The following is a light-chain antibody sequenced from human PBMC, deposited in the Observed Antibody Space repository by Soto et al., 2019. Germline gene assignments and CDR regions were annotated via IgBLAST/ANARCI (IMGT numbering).Light chain of an antibody. V-gene: IGLV2-14*01. CDR1: SSDVGGYNY. CDR3: SSYTSTSAVV. J-gene: IGLJ2*01. CDR2: DVS. Sequence: QSVLTQPASVYGSPGQSITISCTGTSSDVGGYNYVSWYQQHPGKAPKLMIYDVSNRPSGVSNRFSGSKSDNTASLAISGLQAEDEADYYCSSYTSTSAVVFGGGTKLTVL.